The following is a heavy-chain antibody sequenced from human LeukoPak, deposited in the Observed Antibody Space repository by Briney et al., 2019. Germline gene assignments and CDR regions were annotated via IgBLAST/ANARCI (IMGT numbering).Heavy chain of an antibody. Sequence: GGSLRLSCAASGFTFSNCAMHWVRQAPGKGLEWVAFIRYDGSIKYYVDSVKGRFTISRDNSKNTVYLQMNRLRTEDTAVYFSARDRCSSITCSPDYWGQGSPVTVSS. D-gene: IGHD2-2*01. CDR1: GFTFSNCA. CDR3: ARDRCSSITCSPDY. V-gene: IGHV3-30*02. J-gene: IGHJ4*02. CDR2: IRYDGSIK.